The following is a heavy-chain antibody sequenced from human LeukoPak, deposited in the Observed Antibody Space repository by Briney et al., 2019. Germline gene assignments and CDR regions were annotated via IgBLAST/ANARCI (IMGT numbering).Heavy chain of an antibody. CDR3: ARGRQTSSTDKPKYYYYYMDV. V-gene: IGHV3-21*01. CDR2: ISSSSSYI. D-gene: IGHD6-13*01. CDR1: GFTFSSYS. Sequence: GGSLRLSCAAYGFTFSSYSMNWVRQAPGKGLEWVSSISSSSSYIYYADSVKGRFTISRDNAKNSQYLQMNSLRAEDTAVYYCARGRQTSSTDKPKYYYYYMDVWGKGTTVTVSS. J-gene: IGHJ6*03.